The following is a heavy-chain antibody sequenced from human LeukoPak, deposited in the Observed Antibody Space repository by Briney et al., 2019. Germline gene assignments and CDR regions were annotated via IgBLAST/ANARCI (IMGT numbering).Heavy chain of an antibody. CDR2: IYYSGST. CDR1: GGSISSSNW. V-gene: IGHV4-31*11. J-gene: IGHJ5*02. Sequence: PSGTLSLTCAVSGGSISSSNWWSWIRQHPGKGLEWIGYIYYSGSTYYNPSLKSRVTISVDTSKNQFPLKLSSVTAADTAVYYCARGRTFGGPWGQGTLVTVSS. D-gene: IGHD3-16*01. CDR3: ARGRTFGGP.